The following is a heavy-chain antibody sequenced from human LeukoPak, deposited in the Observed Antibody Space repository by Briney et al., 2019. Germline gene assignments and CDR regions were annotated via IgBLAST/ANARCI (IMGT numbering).Heavy chain of an antibody. V-gene: IGHV3-7*01. D-gene: IGHD3-22*01. CDR2: IKQDGSEK. Sequence: PGGSLRLSCAAPGFTFSSYWMSWVRQAPGKGLEWVANIKQDGSEKYYVDSVKGRFTISRDNAKNSLYLQMNSLRAEDTAVYYCARDLYDSSGYYYFSAFDIWDQGTMVTVSS. CDR1: GFTFSSYW. J-gene: IGHJ3*02. CDR3: ARDLYDSSGYYYFSAFDI.